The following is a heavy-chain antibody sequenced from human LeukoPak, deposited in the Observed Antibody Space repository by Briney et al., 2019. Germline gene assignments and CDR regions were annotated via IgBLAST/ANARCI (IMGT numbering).Heavy chain of an antibody. CDR2: ISSSSSTI. CDR3: ARDQRLLWFGEFDLDYYYYGMDV. V-gene: IGHV3-48*01. Sequence: GGSLRLSCAASGFAISSHSMNWVRQAPGKGLEWVSYISSSSSTIYYADSVKGRFTISRDNAKNSLYLQMNSLRAEDTAVYYCARDQRLLWFGEFDLDYYYYGMDVWGQGTTVTVSS. J-gene: IGHJ6*02. D-gene: IGHD3-10*01. CDR1: GFAISSHS.